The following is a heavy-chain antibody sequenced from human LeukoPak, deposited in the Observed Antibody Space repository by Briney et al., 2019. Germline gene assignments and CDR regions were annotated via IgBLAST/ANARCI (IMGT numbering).Heavy chain of an antibody. V-gene: IGHV5-51*01. CDR1: GYTFSNYW. J-gene: IGHJ4*02. CDR3: ARPGAYCSGGRCYLFDY. D-gene: IGHD2-15*01. CDR2: IYPGDSDT. Sequence: HGESLKISCKGSGYTFSNYWIGWVRQMPGKGLEWMGIIYPGDSDTRYSPSFQGQVTISADKSINTAYLQWSSLKASDSAMYYCARPGAYCSGGRCYLFDYWGQGTLVTVSS.